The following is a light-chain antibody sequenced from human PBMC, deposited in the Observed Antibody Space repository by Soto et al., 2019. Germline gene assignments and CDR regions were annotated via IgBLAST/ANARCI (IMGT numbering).Light chain of an antibody. V-gene: IGKV3-11*01. J-gene: IGKJ1*01. CDR3: QQYNHWPPWT. CDR1: QSVSSY. Sequence: EIVLTQSPATLALSPGESATISCRASQSVSSYLAWYQQKPGQAPRLLIYEASNRDTGVPTRFSGSGSGTEFTLTITSLQSEDFAVYYCQQYNHWPPWTVGQGTKVDIK. CDR2: EAS.